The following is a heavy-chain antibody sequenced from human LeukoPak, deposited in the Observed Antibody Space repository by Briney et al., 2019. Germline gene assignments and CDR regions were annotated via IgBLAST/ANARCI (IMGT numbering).Heavy chain of an antibody. CDR1: GFTFSSYG. J-gene: IGHJ4*02. D-gene: IGHD1-26*01. Sequence: GRSLRLSCAASGFTFSSYGMHWVRQAPGQGLEWVAVIWYDGSNKYYADSVKGRFTISRDNSKNTLYLQMNSLRADDTAVYYCARDRGSYWDGGNDYWGQGTLVSVSS. V-gene: IGHV3-33*01. CDR3: ARDRGSYWDGGNDY. CDR2: IWYDGSNK.